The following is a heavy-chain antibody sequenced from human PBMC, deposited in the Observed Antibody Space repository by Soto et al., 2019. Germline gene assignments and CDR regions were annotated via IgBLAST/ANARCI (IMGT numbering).Heavy chain of an antibody. D-gene: IGHD4-17*01. CDR3: ANTVGTVTDFDY. CDR1: GFTFSSYG. V-gene: IGHV3-30*18. J-gene: IGHJ4*02. Sequence: QVQLVESGGGVVQPGRSLRLFCAASGFTFSSYGMHWVRQAPGKGLEWVAVISYDGSNKYYADSVKGRFTISRDNSKNTLYLQMNSLTAEDTAVYYCANTVGTVTDFDYWGQGTLVTVSS. CDR2: ISYDGSNK.